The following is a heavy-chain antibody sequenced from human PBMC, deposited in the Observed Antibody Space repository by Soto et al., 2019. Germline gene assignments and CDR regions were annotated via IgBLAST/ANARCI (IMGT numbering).Heavy chain of an antibody. D-gene: IGHD4-4*01. V-gene: IGHV4-39*01. CDR1: GGSISSSSYY. CDR3: ARQPYSNYVVGWFDP. CDR2: IYYSWST. J-gene: IGHJ5*02. Sequence: SETLSLTCTVSGGSISSSSYYWGWVRQPPGKGLEWIGSIYYSWSTYYNPSLKSRVTISVDTSKNQFSLKLSSVTAADTAVYYCARQPYSNYVVGWFDPWGQGTLVTVSS.